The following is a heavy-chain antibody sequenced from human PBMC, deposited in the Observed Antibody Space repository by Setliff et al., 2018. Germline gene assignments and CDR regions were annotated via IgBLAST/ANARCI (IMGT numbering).Heavy chain of an antibody. CDR3: VKESIVTRYFDY. D-gene: IGHD6-6*01. J-gene: IGHJ4*02. V-gene: IGHV3-30*18. Sequence: GGSLRLSCAASRFPFSSYGMHWVRQAPGKGLEWVAVIPYDGSNQNYADSVKGRFTISRDNSKNTVYLQMNSLRAEDTAVYYCVKESIVTRYFDYWGQGTLVTV. CDR1: RFPFSSYG. CDR2: IPYDGSNQ.